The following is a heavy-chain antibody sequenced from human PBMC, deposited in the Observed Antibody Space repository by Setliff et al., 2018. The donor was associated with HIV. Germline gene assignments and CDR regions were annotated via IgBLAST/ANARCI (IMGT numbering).Heavy chain of an antibody. V-gene: IGHV4-38-2*01. CDR3: ARADDYYDSSGYYRYYYYGMDV. CDR1: GYSISSGYY. CDR2: IYHSGST. J-gene: IGHJ6*02. Sequence: PSETLSLTCAVSGYSISSGYYWGWIRQPPGKGLEWIGSIYHSGSTYYNPSLKSRVTISVDTSKNQSSLKLSSVTAADTAVYYCARADDYYDSSGYYRYYYYGMDVWGQGTTVTVSS. D-gene: IGHD3-22*01.